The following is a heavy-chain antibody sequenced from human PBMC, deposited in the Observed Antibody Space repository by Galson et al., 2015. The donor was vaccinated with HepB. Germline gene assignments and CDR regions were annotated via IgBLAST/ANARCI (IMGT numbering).Heavy chain of an antibody. Sequence: SVKVACKASGYTFTSYGISWARQAPGQGLEWMGWISAYNGNTNYAQKLQGRVTMTTDTTTSTAYMELRSLRSDDTAVYYCARAGITMIVVVTVDAFDIWGQGTMVTVSS. CDR3: ARAGITMIVVVTVDAFDI. CDR2: ISAYNGNT. D-gene: IGHD3-22*01. V-gene: IGHV1-18*04. CDR1: GYTFTSYG. J-gene: IGHJ3*02.